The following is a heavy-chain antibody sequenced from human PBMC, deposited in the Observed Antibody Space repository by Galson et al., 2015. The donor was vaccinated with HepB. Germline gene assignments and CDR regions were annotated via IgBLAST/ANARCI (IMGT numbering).Heavy chain of an antibody. V-gene: IGHV3-74*01. CDR1: GLTFSSYW. D-gene: IGHD2-8*01. J-gene: IGHJ4*01. Sequence: SLRLSCAAFGLTFSSYWMHWVRQVPGKGLVWVSVINTDGSSTSHADSVKGRFTVSRDNAKNTLYLEMNSLRAEDTAVYYCARGCSHAVCYGDYWGHGTLVTVSP. CDR3: ARGCSHAVCYGDY. CDR2: INTDGSST.